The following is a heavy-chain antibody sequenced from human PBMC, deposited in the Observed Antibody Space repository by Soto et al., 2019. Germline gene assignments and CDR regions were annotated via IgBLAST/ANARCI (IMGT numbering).Heavy chain of an antibody. CDR1: GGSISSSSYY. CDR2: IYYTGST. D-gene: IGHD3-3*01. CDR3: ARRSDDFWSGYYPTNYYYYGMDV. J-gene: IGHJ6*02. Sequence: SETLSLTCTVSGGSISSSSYYWGWIRQPPGNGLEWIGSIYYTGSTYYNPSLKSRVTISVDTSKNQFSLKLSSVTAADTAGYYCARRSDDFWSGYYPTNYYYYGMDVWGQGTTVTVAS. V-gene: IGHV4-39*01.